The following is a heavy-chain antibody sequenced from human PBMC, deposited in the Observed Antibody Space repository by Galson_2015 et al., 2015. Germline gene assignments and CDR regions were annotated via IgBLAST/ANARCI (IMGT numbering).Heavy chain of an antibody. CDR3: AKSPGYSSTCGDYFDY. CDR2: VSGHGTTT. D-gene: IGHD6-13*01. CDR1: GFTFSSYA. Sequence: ALRLSCAASGFTFSSYAMSWVRQAPGKGLEWVAAVSGHGTTTYYADSVKGRFTISRDSSKNTVFLQMNSLRAEDMAVYYCAKSPGYSSTCGDYFDYWVQGTLVTVSS. V-gene: IGHV3-23*01. J-gene: IGHJ4*02.